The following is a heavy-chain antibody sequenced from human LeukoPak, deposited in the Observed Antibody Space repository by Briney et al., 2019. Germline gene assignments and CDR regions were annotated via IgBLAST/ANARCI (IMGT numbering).Heavy chain of an antibody. D-gene: IGHD6-6*01. CDR3: ARSNEYSSPEGDAFDI. J-gene: IGHJ3*02. CDR2: IIPIFGTA. CDR1: GGTFSSYA. Sequence: SVKVSCKASGGTFSSYAVSWVRQAPGQGPEWMGGIIPIFGTANYAQKFQGRVTITADESTSTAYMELSSLRSEDTAVYYCARSNEYSSPEGDAFDIWGQGTMVTVSS. V-gene: IGHV1-69*13.